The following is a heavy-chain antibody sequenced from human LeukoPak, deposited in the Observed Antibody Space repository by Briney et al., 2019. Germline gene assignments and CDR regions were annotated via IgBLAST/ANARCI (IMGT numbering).Heavy chain of an antibody. CDR3: ARGAGSTRKIDY. V-gene: IGHV3-11*04. CDR2: ISSSGSTI. D-gene: IGHD1-26*01. J-gene: IGHJ4*02. CDR1: GFTFSDYY. Sequence: PGGSLRLSCAASGFTFSDYYMSWIRQAPGKGLEWVSYISSSGSTIYYADSVKGRFTISRDNAMDSLFLQMNSLRAEDTAVYYCARGAGSTRKIDYWGQGTLVTVSS.